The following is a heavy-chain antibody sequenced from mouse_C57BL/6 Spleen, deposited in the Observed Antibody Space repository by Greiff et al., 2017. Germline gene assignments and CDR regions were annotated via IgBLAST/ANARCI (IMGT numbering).Heavy chain of an antibody. CDR1: GYTFTDYE. V-gene: IGHV1-15*01. J-gene: IGHJ3*01. CDR3: TRKGDYDGFAY. D-gene: IGHD2-4*01. Sequence: QVQLQQSGAELVRPGASVTLSCKASGYTFTDYEMHWVKQTPVHGLEWIGAIDPETGGTAYNQKFKGKAILTADKSSSTAYMELRSLTSEASAVYYCTRKGDYDGFAYWGQGTLVTVSA. CDR2: IDPETGGT.